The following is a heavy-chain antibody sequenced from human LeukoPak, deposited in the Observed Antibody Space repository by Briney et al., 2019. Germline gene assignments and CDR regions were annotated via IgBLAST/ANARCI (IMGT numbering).Heavy chain of an antibody. V-gene: IGHV4-31*03. CDR1: GGSINSGGYY. CDR3: ASAFAIYSYAFDI. J-gene: IGHJ3*02. D-gene: IGHD2-15*01. CDR2: IYYSGST. Sequence: ASQTLSLTCTVSGGSINSGGYYWSWIRQHPGNCLEWIGYIYYSGSTYYNPSLKSRVTISVDTSKNQFSLKLSSVTAADTAVYYCASAFAIYSYAFDIWGQGTMVTVSS.